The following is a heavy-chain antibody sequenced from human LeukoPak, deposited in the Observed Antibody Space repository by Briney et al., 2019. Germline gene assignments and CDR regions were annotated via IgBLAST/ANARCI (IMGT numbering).Heavy chain of an antibody. Sequence: GGSLRLSCAASGFASGCSFSSYAMSWVRQAPGKGLEWVASINGRAATTYYADSVKGRFTISRDNSNNTLYLQMNSLGADDTAVYYCAKAPASGEGFYFYYMDVWGKGTTVTVSS. V-gene: IGHV3-23*01. CDR1: GFASGCSFSSYA. CDR2: INGRAATT. CDR3: AKAPASGEGFYFYYMDV. J-gene: IGHJ6*03. D-gene: IGHD7-27*01.